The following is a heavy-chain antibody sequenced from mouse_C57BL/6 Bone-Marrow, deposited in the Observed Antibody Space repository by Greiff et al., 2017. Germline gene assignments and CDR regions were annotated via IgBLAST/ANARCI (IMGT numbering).Heavy chain of an antibody. Sequence: EVKLQESGAELVRPGASVKLSCTASGFNIKDYYMHWVKQRPEQGLEWIGRIDPEDGDTEYAPKFQGKATMTADTSSNTAYLQLSSLTSEDTAVYYCTIIYYYGSSPYWYFDVWGTGTTVTVSS. V-gene: IGHV14-1*01. D-gene: IGHD1-1*01. CDR3: TIIYYYGSSPYWYFDV. CDR1: GFNIKDYY. CDR2: IDPEDGDT. J-gene: IGHJ1*03.